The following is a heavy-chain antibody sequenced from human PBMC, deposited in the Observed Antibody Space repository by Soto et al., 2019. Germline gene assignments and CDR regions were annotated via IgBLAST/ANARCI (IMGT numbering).Heavy chain of an antibody. CDR2: TYYRSKWYN. D-gene: IGHD6-19*01. CDR3: ARLTSGWYDF. Sequence: LSLTCAISGDNVSTNIVTWNWIRQSPSRGLEWLGRTYYRSKWYNDYAISLKGRVTINPDTSKNQFSLHLNSVTPEDTAVYYCARLTSGWYDFWGQGTLVTVSS. V-gene: IGHV6-1*01. CDR1: GDNVSTNIVT. J-gene: IGHJ4*02.